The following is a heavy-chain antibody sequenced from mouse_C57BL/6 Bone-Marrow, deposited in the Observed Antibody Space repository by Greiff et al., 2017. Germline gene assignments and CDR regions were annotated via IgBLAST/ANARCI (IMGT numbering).Heavy chain of an antibody. CDR3: TRALIYYGTNY. CDR2: IDPEDGET. D-gene: IGHD1-1*01. J-gene: IGHJ2*01. Sequence: EVQLKESGAELVKPGASVKLSCTASGFTIKDSYIHWVKQRPEQGLEWIGRIDPEDGETKYAPKFQDKATITADTSSNTAYLQLRSLTSEDTAVYYCTRALIYYGTNYWGQGTTLTVSS. V-gene: IGHV14-2*01. CDR1: GFTIKDSY.